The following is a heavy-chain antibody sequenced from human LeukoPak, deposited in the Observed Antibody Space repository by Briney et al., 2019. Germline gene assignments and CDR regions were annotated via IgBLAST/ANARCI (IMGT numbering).Heavy chain of an antibody. CDR2: INPNSGGT. Sequence: ASVKVSCKASGYTFTGYYMHWVRQAPGQGREWMGWINPNSGGTNYAQKFQGRVTMTRDTSITTAYMELSRLRSDDTAVYYCARDLRYYYGSGSYDGPDYWGQGTLVTVSS. CDR3: ARDLRYYYGSGSYDGPDY. D-gene: IGHD3-10*01. V-gene: IGHV1-2*02. CDR1: GYTFTGYY. J-gene: IGHJ4*02.